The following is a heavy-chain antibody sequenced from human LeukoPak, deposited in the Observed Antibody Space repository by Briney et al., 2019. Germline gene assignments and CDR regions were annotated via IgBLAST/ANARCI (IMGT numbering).Heavy chain of an antibody. CDR1: GFTFSSYE. Sequence: GGSLRLSCAASGFTFSSYEMNWVRQAPGKGLEWVSYISSSGSTIYYADSVKGRFTISRDNAKNSLYLQMNSLRAEDTAVYYCAAKHSSWYSGFDYWGQGALVTVSS. CDR3: AAKHSSWYSGFDY. V-gene: IGHV3-48*03. J-gene: IGHJ4*02. CDR2: ISSSGSTI. D-gene: IGHD6-13*01.